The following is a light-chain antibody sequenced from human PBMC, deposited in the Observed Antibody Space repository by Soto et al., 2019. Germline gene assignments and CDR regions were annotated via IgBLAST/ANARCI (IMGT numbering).Light chain of an antibody. CDR1: QSVSTY. CDR2: DAS. J-gene: IGKJ1*01. V-gene: IGKV3-11*01. Sequence: EIVLTQSPATLSLSPGERATLSCRASQSVSTYLAWYQQNPGQAPRLLIYDASSRATGIPARFSGSGSGTEFTLTISSLEPEDFAVYYCQQRSNWPVTFGQGTRVEIK. CDR3: QQRSNWPVT.